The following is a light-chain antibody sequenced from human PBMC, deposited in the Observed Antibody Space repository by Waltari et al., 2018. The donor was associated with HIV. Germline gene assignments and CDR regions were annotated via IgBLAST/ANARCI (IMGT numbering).Light chain of an antibody. Sequence: QSVLTQPPSASRAPGPRLLMSCSGTTSHVGNHFLSWFQQVSGGAPKLVIYRNDQRPAGVPARFSAAKSGSTASLAIARLQSDDEAEYFCASWDDNLNHWVFGGGTKLTV. V-gene: IGLV1-44*01. CDR2: RND. CDR3: ASWDDNLNHWV. CDR1: TSHVGNHF. J-gene: IGLJ3*02.